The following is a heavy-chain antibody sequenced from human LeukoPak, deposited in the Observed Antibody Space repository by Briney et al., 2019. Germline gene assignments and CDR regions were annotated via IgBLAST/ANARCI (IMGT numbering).Heavy chain of an antibody. D-gene: IGHD3-22*01. Sequence: KPSETLSLTCTVSGGSISSSSYYWGWIRQPPGKGLEWIGSIYYSGSTYYNPSLKSRVTISVDTSKNQFSLKLSSVTAADTAVYYCARWDSSGYLDYWGQGTLVTVSS. V-gene: IGHV4-39*07. CDR2: IYYSGST. CDR1: GGSISSSSYY. CDR3: ARWDSSGYLDY. J-gene: IGHJ4*02.